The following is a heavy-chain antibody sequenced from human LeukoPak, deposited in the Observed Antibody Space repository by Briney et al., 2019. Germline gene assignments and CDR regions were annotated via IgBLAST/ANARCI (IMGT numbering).Heavy chain of an antibody. CDR2: ISYDGSNK. D-gene: IGHD2-2*01. Sequence: SGRSLRLSCAASGFTFSSYAMHWVRQAPGKGLEWVAVISYDGSNKYYADSVKGRFTISRDNSKNTLYLQMNSLRAEETAVYYCARSTVPAASFDIWGQGTMVTVSS. J-gene: IGHJ3*02. CDR1: GFTFSSYA. V-gene: IGHV3-30-3*01. CDR3: ARSTVPAASFDI.